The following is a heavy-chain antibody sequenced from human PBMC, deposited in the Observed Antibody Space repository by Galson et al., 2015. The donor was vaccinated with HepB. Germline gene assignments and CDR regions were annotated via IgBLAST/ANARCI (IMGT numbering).Heavy chain of an antibody. CDR3: AKAKRFGELLTYDY. D-gene: IGHD3-10*01. J-gene: IGHJ4*02. Sequence: SLRLSCAASGFTFSSYAVSWVRQAPGKGLEWVSAISGSGGSTYYADSVKGRFTISRDNSKNTLYLQMNSLRAEDTAVYYCAKAKRFGELLTYDYWGQGTLVTVSS. V-gene: IGHV3-23*01. CDR2: ISGSGGST. CDR1: GFTFSSYA.